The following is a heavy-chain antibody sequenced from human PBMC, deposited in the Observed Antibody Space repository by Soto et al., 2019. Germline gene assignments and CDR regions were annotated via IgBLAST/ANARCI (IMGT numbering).Heavy chain of an antibody. D-gene: IGHD2-15*01. V-gene: IGHV4-30-4*01. J-gene: IGHJ5*02. Sequence: PSETLSLTCTVSGGSISSGDYYWSWIRQPPGKGLEWIGYIYYSGSTYYNPSLKSRVTISVDTSKNQFSLKLSSVTAADTAVYYCARDLRYCSGGSCGRANWFDPWGQGTLVTVSS. CDR1: GGSISSGDYY. CDR2: IYYSGST. CDR3: ARDLRYCSGGSCGRANWFDP.